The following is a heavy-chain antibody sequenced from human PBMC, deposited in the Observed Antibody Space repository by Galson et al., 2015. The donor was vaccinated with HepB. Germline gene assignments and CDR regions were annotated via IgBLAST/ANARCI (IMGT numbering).Heavy chain of an antibody. CDR3: ARGALVAVVKATINNWFDP. CDR2: ISAYNSST. J-gene: IGHJ5*02. Sequence: SVKVSCKASGYTFSSYSIAWVRQAPGQGLEWMGWISAYNSSTNYAQKFQGRVTMTTETSTTTAYLELRSLRSDDTAVYYCARGALVAVVKATINNWFDPWGQGPLVADSS. CDR1: GYTFSSYS. V-gene: IGHV1-18*01. D-gene: IGHD2-15*01.